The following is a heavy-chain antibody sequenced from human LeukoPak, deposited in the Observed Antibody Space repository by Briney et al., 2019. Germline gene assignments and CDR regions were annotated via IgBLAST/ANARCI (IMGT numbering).Heavy chain of an antibody. J-gene: IGHJ5*02. Sequence: SETLSLTCTVSGGSISSYYWSWIRQPPGKGLEWIGYIYYSGSTNYNPSLKSRVTISVDTSKNQFSLKLSSVTAADTAVYYCARLRFASGWYNGWFDPWGRGTLVTVSS. D-gene: IGHD6-19*01. CDR1: GGSISSYY. V-gene: IGHV4-59*01. CDR2: IYYSGST. CDR3: ARLRFASGWYNGWFDP.